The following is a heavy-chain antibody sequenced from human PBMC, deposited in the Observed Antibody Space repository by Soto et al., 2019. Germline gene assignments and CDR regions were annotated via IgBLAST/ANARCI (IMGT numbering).Heavy chain of an antibody. CDR1: GFTFSSYW. CDR2: IKQDGSEN. CDR3: ARETYSSGWYGIDY. V-gene: IGHV3-7*03. J-gene: IGHJ4*02. D-gene: IGHD6-19*01. Sequence: PGGSLRLSCSASGFTFSSYWMTWVRQAPGKGLEWVANIKQDGSENYYVDSVKGRFTISRDNAINSLSLQMNSLRAEDTAVYYCARETYSSGWYGIDYWGQGTLVTVSS.